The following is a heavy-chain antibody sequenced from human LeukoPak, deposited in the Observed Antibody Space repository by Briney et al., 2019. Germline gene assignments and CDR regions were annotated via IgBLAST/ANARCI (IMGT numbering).Heavy chain of an antibody. CDR3: AGAGVYCSGGSCYLDY. D-gene: IGHD2-15*01. V-gene: IGHV1-69*04. CDR2: IIPILGIA. J-gene: IGHJ4*02. Sequence: ASVKVSCKASGYTFTSYDINWVRQAPGQGLEWMGRIIPILGIANYAQKFQGRVTITADKSTSTAYMELSSLRSEDTAVYYCAGAGVYCSGGSCYLDYWGQGTLVTVSS. CDR1: GYTFTSYD.